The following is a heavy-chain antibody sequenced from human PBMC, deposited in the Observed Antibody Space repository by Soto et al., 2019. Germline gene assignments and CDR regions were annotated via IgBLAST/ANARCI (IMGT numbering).Heavy chain of an antibody. CDR3: ASGRTSVTTDY. CDR1: GDSISSATHY. V-gene: IGHV4-31*03. CDR2: TYYSGST. Sequence: SETLSLTCTVSGDSISSATHYWNWIRQHPGKGLEWIGYTYYSGSTYYNPSLKSRVTFSVDTSKNRFSLILTSVTAADTAVYFCASGRTSVTTDYWGQGTLVTVSS. J-gene: IGHJ4*02. D-gene: IGHD4-17*01.